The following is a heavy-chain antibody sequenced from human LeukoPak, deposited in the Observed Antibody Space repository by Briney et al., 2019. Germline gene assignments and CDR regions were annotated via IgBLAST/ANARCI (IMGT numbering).Heavy chain of an antibody. CDR3: ARVTIKWLRLSSRWYFDL. J-gene: IGHJ2*01. CDR2: IYYSGST. V-gene: IGHV4-39*07. Sequence: ETLSLTCTVSGGSISSSSYYWGWIRQPPGKGLEWIGSIYYSGSTYYNPSLKSRVTISVDTSKNQFSLKLSSVTAADTAVYYCARVTIKWLRLSSRWYFDLWGRGTLVTVSS. D-gene: IGHD5-12*01. CDR1: GGSISSSSYY.